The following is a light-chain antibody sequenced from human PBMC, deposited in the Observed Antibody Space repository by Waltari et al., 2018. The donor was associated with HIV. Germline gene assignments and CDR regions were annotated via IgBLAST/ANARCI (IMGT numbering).Light chain of an antibody. J-gene: IGKJ3*01. CDR3: QQSYYAPT. CDR1: QNVKNY. Sequence: DIQMTQSPSSLSASIGDRVTITCRASQNVKNYLNWYQQKPGQAPKILIYSATTLNSGVPSRFSGSGSVTDFTLTITNLQPEDFAVYFGQQSYYAPTFGPGTTVDTK. CDR2: SAT. V-gene: IGKV1-39*01.